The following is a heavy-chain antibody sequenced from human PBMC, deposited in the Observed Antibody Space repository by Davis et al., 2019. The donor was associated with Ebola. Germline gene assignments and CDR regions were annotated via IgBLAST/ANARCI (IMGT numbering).Heavy chain of an antibody. D-gene: IGHD3-9*01. Sequence: MPSETLSLTCTVSGGSISSSSYYWGWIRQPPGKGLEWIGSNYYSGSTYYNPSLKSRVTISVDTSKNQFSLKLSSVTAADTAVYYCARDIDILTGSALRGYYYGMDVWGKGTTVTVSS. CDR2: NYYSGST. CDR3: ARDIDILTGSALRGYYYGMDV. V-gene: IGHV4-39*07. CDR1: GGSISSSSYY. J-gene: IGHJ6*04.